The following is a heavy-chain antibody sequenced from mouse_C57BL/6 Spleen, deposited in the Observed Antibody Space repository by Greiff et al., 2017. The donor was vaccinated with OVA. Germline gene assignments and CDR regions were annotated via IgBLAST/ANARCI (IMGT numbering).Heavy chain of an antibody. CDR1: GYTFTSYW. D-gene: IGHD2-4*01. CDR3: ARYGDYDGFAY. V-gene: IGHV1-69*01. J-gene: IGHJ3*01. CDR2: IDPSDSYT. Sequence: VKLQEPGAELVMPGASVKLSCKASGYTFTSYWMHWVKQRPGQGLEWIGEIDPSDSYTNYNQKFKGKSTLTVDKSSSTAYMQLSSLTSEDSAVYYCARYGDYDGFAYWGQGTLVTVSA.